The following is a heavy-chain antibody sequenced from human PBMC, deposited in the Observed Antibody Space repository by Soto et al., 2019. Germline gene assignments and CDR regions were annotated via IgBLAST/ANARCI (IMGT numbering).Heavy chain of an antibody. D-gene: IGHD2-21*02. CDR2: VNPSGGHT. J-gene: IGHJ4*02. V-gene: IGHV1-46*01. CDR3: ARGGHVVVVTAALDY. Sequence: QVQLMQSGAEVKKPGASVKVSCKASGDTFTDYYLHWVRQAPGQGLEWMGTVNPSGGHTTYAQHFLGRVTMTRDTSTSTLYMKLTSLTSDDTAIYYCARGGHVVVVTAALDYWGQGTLVTVSS. CDR1: GDTFTDYY.